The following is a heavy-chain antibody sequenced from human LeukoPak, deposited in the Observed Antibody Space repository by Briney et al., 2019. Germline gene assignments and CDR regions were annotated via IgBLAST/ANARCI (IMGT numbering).Heavy chain of an antibody. J-gene: IGHJ4*02. CDR3: ARESARGVYYFDY. Sequence: SETLSLTCAVYGGSFSGYYWSWIRQPPGKGLEWIGEINHSGSTNYNPSLKSRVTISVDTSKNQFSLKLSSVTAADTAVYYCARESARGVYYFDYWGQGTLVTVSS. V-gene: IGHV4-34*01. CDR1: GGSFSGYY. CDR2: INHSGST. D-gene: IGHD3-10*01.